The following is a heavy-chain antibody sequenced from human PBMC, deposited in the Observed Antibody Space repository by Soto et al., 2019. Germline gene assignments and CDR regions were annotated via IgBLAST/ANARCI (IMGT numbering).Heavy chain of an antibody. J-gene: IGHJ3*02. CDR2: INPNSGGT. CDR3: AIDGERYDYVWGSYRYTGGAFDI. Sequence: ASVKVSCKASGYTFTGYYMHWVRQAPGQGLEWMGWINPNSGGTNYAQKFQGWVTMTRDTSISTAYMELSRLRSDDTAVYYCAIDGERYDYVWGSYRYTGGAFDIWGQGTMVTVSS. V-gene: IGHV1-2*04. D-gene: IGHD3-16*02. CDR1: GYTFTGYY.